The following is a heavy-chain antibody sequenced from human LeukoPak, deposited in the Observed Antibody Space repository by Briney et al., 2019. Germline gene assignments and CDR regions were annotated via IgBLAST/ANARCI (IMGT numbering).Heavy chain of an antibody. CDR2: MRSKAKSYAT. Sequence: PGGSLRLSCAASGLTFSGSAMHWVRQASGQGLEWVGRMRSKAKSYATAYAASVKGTFTISRDDSRNTAYLQMSSLKTEDTAVYYCTGPPDYNKYWYFDVWGRGTRVTVSS. CDR3: TGPPDYNKYWYFDV. CDR1: GLTFSGSA. J-gene: IGHJ2*01. D-gene: IGHD4-11*01. V-gene: IGHV3-73*01.